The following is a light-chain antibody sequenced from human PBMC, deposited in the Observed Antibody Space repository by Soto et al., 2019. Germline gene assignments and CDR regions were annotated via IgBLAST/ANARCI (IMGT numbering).Light chain of an antibody. CDR2: GAS. CDR3: QQYDSTLVYT. V-gene: IGKV3-20*01. Sequence: EIVLTQSPGTLSLSPGERATLSCRASQSVSSNYLAWYQQKPGQAPRLLIYGASTRATGIPDRFSGSGSGTDSPLTISRQAPEAVAVYCWQQYDSTLVYTFGEGTKLEIK. CDR1: QSVSSNY. J-gene: IGKJ2*01.